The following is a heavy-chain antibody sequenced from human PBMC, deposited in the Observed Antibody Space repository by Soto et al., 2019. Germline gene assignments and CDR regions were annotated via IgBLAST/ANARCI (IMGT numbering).Heavy chain of an antibody. V-gene: IGHV3-23*01. D-gene: IGHD1-26*01. CDR2: VSVGGDNT. J-gene: IGHJ3*02. Sequence: EVQLLESGGGWVQPGGSLRLSCVASGFTFSNYAMCWVRQAPGKGLEWVSGVSVGGDNTYYADSVKARFTIFRDNSKNTLWLQMNTLRGEDTAVYHCARSLRGAPVQDVFDIWGQGTMVTVS. CDR1: GFTFSNYA. CDR3: ARSLRGAPVQDVFDI.